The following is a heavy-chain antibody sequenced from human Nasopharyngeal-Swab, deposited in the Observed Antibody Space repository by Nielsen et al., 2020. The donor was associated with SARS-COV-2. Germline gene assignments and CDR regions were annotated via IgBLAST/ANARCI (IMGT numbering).Heavy chain of an antibody. CDR2: IWYDGSNK. CDR1: GFTFSSYG. V-gene: IGHV3-33*01. Sequence: GESLKISCAASGFTFSSYGTHWVRQAPGKGLEWVAVIWYDGSNKYYADSVKGRFTISRDNSKNTLYLQMNSLRAEDTAVYYCARDAGGSGGGYWGQGTLVTVS. CDR3: ARDAGGSGGGY. D-gene: IGHD3-16*01. J-gene: IGHJ4*02.